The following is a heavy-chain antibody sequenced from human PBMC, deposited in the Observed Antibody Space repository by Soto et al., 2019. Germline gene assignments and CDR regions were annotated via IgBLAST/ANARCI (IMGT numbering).Heavy chain of an antibody. J-gene: IGHJ4*02. Sequence: GGSLRLSCAASGFIFSTYGMHWVRQAPGKGLEWVAVVSYDGSNKYYADSVKGRFTISRDNARNLVYLQMNSLRPEDTALYYCANALPPGSYYKPLHYWGQGTLVTVSS. V-gene: IGHV3-30*18. CDR1: GFIFSTYG. CDR2: VSYDGSNK. CDR3: ANALPPGSYYKPLHY. D-gene: IGHD3-10*01.